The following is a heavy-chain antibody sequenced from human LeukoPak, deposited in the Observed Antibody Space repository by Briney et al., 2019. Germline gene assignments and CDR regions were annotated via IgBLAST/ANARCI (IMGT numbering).Heavy chain of an antibody. D-gene: IGHD1-14*01. CDR2: ISGSGYST. CDR1: GFTFSNYA. J-gene: IGHJ6*02. CDR3: ARTLDRTYQYFYGMDV. Sequence: PGGSLRLHCAASGFTFSNYAMSWVRQAPGKGLEWVSSISGSGYSTYYADSVRGRFTISRDDTKNSLYLHMNSLRVEDTALYYCARTLDRTYQYFYGMDVWGQGTTVTVSS. V-gene: IGHV3-23*01.